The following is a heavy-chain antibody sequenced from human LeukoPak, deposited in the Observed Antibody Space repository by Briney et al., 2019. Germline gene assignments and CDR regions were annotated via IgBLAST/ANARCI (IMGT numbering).Heavy chain of an antibody. CDR2: ISWNSGSI. D-gene: IGHD6-13*01. V-gene: IGHV3-9*01. CDR1: GFTFDDYA. J-gene: IGHJ3*02. CDR3: AKGLAARGAFDI. Sequence: PGGPLRLSCAASGFTFDDYAMHWVRQAPGKGLEWVSGISWNSGSIGYADSVKGRFTISRDNAKNSLYLQMNSLRAEDTALYYCAKGLAARGAFDIWGQGTMVTVSS.